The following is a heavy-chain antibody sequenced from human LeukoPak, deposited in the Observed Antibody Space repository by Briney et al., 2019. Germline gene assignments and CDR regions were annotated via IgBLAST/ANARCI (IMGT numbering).Heavy chain of an antibody. V-gene: IGHV5-51*01. CDR3: ARTYYYDSSGYFAPPAY. CDR1: GYSFTSYW. J-gene: IGHJ4*02. D-gene: IGHD3-22*01. CDR2: TYPGDSDT. Sequence: GESLKISCKGSGYSFTSYWIAWVRQMPGKGLEWMGITYPGDSDTRYSPSFQGQVTFSADKSISTAYLQWSSLRASDTAMYYCARTYYYDSSGYFAPPAYWGQGTLVTVSS.